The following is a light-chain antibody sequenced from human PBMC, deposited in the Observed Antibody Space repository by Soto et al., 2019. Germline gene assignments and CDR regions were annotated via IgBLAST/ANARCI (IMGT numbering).Light chain of an antibody. J-gene: IGKJ1*01. CDR1: HDINNF. V-gene: IGKV1-27*01. Sequence: DIRMTQSPPSLSAFVGDKVTITCRASHDINNFLAWYHQKAGEVPKLLMYDASTLQSGASSRFSGSGSGTIFTLTISSLQPEDVGSYYCQKYDSVPQPFGQGTKVAIK. CDR2: DAS. CDR3: QKYDSVPQP.